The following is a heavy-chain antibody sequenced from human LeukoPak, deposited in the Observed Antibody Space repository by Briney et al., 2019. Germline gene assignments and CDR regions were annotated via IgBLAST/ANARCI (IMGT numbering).Heavy chain of an antibody. V-gene: IGHV3-66*01. J-gene: IGHJ5*02. CDR3: ARAAGRSCSGGSCYSRRWFDP. CDR1: GFTVSYHY. Sequence: GGSLRLSCAASGFTVSYHYMSWVRQAPGKGLEAVSVIYISGNTYSAASVKGRFTISRDTSKNTLYLQMNSLRVEDAAVYYCARAAGRSCSGGSCYSRRWFDPWGQGILVTVSS. CDR2: IYISGNT. D-gene: IGHD2-15*01.